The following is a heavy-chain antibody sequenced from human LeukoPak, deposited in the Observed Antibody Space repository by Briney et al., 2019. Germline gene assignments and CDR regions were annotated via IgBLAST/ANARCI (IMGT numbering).Heavy chain of an antibody. CDR3: ARGGKDTIVLYYYYYMDV. CDR1: GYTFTSYD. J-gene: IGHJ6*03. V-gene: IGHV1-8*01. Sequence: ASVKVSCKASGYTFTSYDINWVRQATGQGLEWMGWMNPNSGNTGYAQKFQGRVTMTRNTSISTAYMELSSLRSEDTAVYYCARGGKDTIVLYYYYYMDVWGKGTTITVSS. CDR2: MNPNSGNT. D-gene: IGHD3-3*01.